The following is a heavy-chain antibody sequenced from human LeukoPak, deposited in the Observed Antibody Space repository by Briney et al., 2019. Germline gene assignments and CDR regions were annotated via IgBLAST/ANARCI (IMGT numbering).Heavy chain of an antibody. D-gene: IGHD3-10*01. CDR1: GGSVSSGSYY. Sequence: SETLSLTCTVSGGSVSSGSYYWSWIRQPPGKGLEWIGWIYYSGTTNYNPSLKSRVTISMDTSKNQFALKLTSVTAADTAVYYCARGRGSGKNYYGMDVWGKGTTVTVSS. CDR3: ARGRGSGKNYYGMDV. J-gene: IGHJ6*04. CDR2: IYYSGTT. V-gene: IGHV4-61*01.